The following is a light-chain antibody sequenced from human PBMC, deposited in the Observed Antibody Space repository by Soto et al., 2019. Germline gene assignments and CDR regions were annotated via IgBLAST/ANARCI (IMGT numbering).Light chain of an antibody. CDR1: QSVTNSY. Sequence: EIVLTQSPGTLSLSPGERVTLSCRASQSVTNSYLAWYQQKPGQAPRLLIYDASTRATGIPGRFSGSGSGTDFTLTISRLEPEDFAVYYCQQYGRSPGLLTFGPGTKVDIK. V-gene: IGKV3-20*01. CDR2: DAS. CDR3: QQYGRSPGLLT. J-gene: IGKJ3*01.